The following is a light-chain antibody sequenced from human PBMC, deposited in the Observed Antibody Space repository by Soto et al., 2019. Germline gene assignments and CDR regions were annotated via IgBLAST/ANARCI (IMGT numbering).Light chain of an antibody. Sequence: EIVTTQSPATLSVSPGERATLSCRASQSVSSNLAWYQQKPGQAPRLLIYGASTRATGIPARFSGSGSGTEFTLPISSLQSEDFAVYYCQQYNNWPPYTFGQGTKLEIK. CDR1: QSVSSN. CDR3: QQYNNWPPYT. V-gene: IGKV3-15*01. CDR2: GAS. J-gene: IGKJ2*01.